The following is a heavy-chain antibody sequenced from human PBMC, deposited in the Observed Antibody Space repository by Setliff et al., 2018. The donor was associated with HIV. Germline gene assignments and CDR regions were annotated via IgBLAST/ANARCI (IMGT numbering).Heavy chain of an antibody. Sequence: GASVKVSCKASGGNFRSYGISWVRQAPGQGLEWMGGIIPMSGVPKYAQKFQGRVTITADKSTSTVYMELSSLRSEDTAVYYCARDPGYSTSWYYFDYWGQGTLVTVSS. J-gene: IGHJ4*02. CDR1: GGNFRSYG. V-gene: IGHV1-69*10. CDR2: IIPMSGVP. CDR3: ARDPGYSTSWYYFDY. D-gene: IGHD6-13*01.